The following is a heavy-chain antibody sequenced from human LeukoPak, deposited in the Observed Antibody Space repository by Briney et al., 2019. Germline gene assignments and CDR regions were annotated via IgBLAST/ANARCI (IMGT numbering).Heavy chain of an antibody. V-gene: IGHV4-31*03. CDR2: INHSGST. CDR3: ARPSGDILTGYYGL. J-gene: IGHJ4*02. D-gene: IGHD3-9*01. Sequence: SQTLSLTCTVSGVSISSGRYYWTSIRQHPGKGLEWIGEINHSGSTNYNPSLKSRVTISVDTSKNQFSLKLRSVTAADTAVYYCARPSGDILTGYYGLWGQGTLVTVSS. CDR1: GVSISSGRYY.